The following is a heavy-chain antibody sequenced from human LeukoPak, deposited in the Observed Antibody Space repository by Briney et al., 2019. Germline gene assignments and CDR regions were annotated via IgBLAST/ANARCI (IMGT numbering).Heavy chain of an antibody. CDR1: GFTLSNYA. J-gene: IGHJ4*02. D-gene: IGHD5-18*01. CDR3: AGRGYSYGAFDY. CDR2: ISSDGNDK. Sequence: PGGSPRLSCAVSGFTLSNYAMHWVRQAPGKGLEWVASISSDGNDKYYADSVKGRFAISRDISKNTLYVQMNSLGPDDTALYYCAGRGYSYGAFDYWGQGTLVTVSS. V-gene: IGHV3-30*09.